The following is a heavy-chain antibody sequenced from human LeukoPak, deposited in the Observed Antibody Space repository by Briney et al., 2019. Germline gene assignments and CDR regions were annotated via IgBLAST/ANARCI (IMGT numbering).Heavy chain of an antibody. CDR3: ARHGISSGPAAPFYYYYMDV. D-gene: IGHD2-2*01. V-gene: IGHV4-39*01. CDR2: IYYSGST. Sequence: SETLSLTCTVSGDSVSSSSYYWGWIRQPPGKGLEWIGSIYYSGSTNYNPSLKSRVTISVDTSKNQFSLKLSSVTAADTAVYYCARHGISSGPAAPFYYYYMDVWGKGTTVTVSS. CDR1: GDSVSSSSYY. J-gene: IGHJ6*03.